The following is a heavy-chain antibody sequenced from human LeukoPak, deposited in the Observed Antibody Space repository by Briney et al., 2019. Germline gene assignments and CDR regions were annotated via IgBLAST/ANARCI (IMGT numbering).Heavy chain of an antibody. D-gene: IGHD3-22*01. CDR2: IYPGDSDT. J-gene: IGHJ1*01. V-gene: IGHV5-51*01. CDR3: ALYSDSSGYYFQH. Sequence: GESLKISCKGSGYNFASYWIGWVRQQPGRGLEWMGIIYPGDSDTRYSPSFQGQVTISADKSISTAYLQWSSLKDSDSAMYYCALYSDSSGYYFQHWGQGTLVTVSS. CDR1: GYNFASYW.